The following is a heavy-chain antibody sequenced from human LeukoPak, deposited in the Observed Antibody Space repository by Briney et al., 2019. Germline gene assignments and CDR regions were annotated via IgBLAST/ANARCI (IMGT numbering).Heavy chain of an antibody. J-gene: IGHJ4*02. CDR1: GFTFSSYS. CDR3: ARRGDSSGYYFDY. V-gene: IGHV3-21*01. Sequence: PGGSLRLSCGASGFTFSSYSMNWVRQAPGKGLEWVSSISSSSSYIYYADSVKGRFTISRDNAKNSLYLQMNSLRAEDTAVYYCARRGDSSGYYFDYWGQGTLVTVSS. D-gene: IGHD3-22*01. CDR2: ISSSSSYI.